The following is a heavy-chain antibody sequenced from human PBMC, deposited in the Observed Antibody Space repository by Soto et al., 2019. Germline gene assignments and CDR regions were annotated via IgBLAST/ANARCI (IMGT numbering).Heavy chain of an antibody. J-gene: IGHJ6*03. V-gene: IGHV1-18*01. D-gene: IGHD2-15*01. CDR2: IRAYNGNT. CDR1: GYTFTIYG. Sequence: ASVKVSCKASGYTFTIYGISWVRQAPGQGLEWMGWIRAYNGNTNYAQKLQGRVTMTTDTSTSTAYMELRSLRSDDTAVYYCARIDLGYCSGGSCYSSLDYYYYYMDVWGKGTTVTVSS. CDR3: ARIDLGYCSGGSCYSSLDYYYYYMDV.